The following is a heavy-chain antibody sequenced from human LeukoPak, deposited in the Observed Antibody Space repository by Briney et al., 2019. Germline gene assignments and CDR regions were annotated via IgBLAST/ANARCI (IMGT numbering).Heavy chain of an antibody. CDR1: GFTFSSYA. D-gene: IGHD3-10*01. CDR2: IRGNGGSI. J-gene: IGHJ4*02. Sequence: PGGSLRLSRAASGFTFSSYAMSWVRQAPGKGLEWVSRIRGNGGSIYHADSVKGRFTISRDNSKNTLYLQMSSLRAEDTAVYYCAKGGVAVTAPDCWGQGTLVTVSS. V-gene: IGHV3-23*01. CDR3: AKGGVAVTAPDC.